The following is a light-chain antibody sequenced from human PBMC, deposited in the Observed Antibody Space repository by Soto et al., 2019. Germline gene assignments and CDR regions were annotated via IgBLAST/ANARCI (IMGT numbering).Light chain of an antibody. V-gene: IGLV1-40*01. J-gene: IGLJ3*02. CDR1: SSNIGAGYD. Sequence: QSVLTQPPSVSGAPGQRVTISCTGSSSNIGAGYDVHWYQQLPGTAPKLLIYGNSNRPSGVPDRFSGSKSGTSASLAITGLQAEDEADYYCHSYDSSRSALFGGGTKLTVL. CDR3: HSYDSSRSAL. CDR2: GNS.